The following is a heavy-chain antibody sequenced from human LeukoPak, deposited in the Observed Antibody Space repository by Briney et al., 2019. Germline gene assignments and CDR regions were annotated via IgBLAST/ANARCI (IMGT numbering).Heavy chain of an antibody. CDR2: IYSGGST. Sequence: GGSLRLSCAASGFTVSSNYMSWVRQAPGKGLEWVSVIYSGGSTYYADSVKGRFTISRDNSKNTLYLQMNSLRAEDTAVYYCARERPIVGATTRFDYWGQGTLVTVSS. V-gene: IGHV3-53*05. CDR1: GFTVSSNY. D-gene: IGHD1-26*01. CDR3: ARERPIVGATTRFDY. J-gene: IGHJ4*02.